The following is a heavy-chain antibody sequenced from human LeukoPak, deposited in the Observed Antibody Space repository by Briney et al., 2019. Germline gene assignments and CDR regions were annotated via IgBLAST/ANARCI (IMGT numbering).Heavy chain of an antibody. D-gene: IGHD1-26*01. Sequence: GGSLRLSCAASGFTFSSYDMHWVRQAPGKGLEWVSLISYDGSNKYYADSVKGRFTISRDNSKNKLYLQMNSLRAEDTAIYYCSGKAFDIWGQGTMVTVSS. J-gene: IGHJ3*02. CDR1: GFTFSSYD. CDR2: ISYDGSNK. CDR3: SGKAFDI. V-gene: IGHV3-30*03.